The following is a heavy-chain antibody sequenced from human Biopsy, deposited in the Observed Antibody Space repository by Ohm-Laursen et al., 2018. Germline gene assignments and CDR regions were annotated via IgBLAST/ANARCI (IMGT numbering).Heavy chain of an antibody. J-gene: IGHJ5*02. Sequence: SDTLSLTCTVSGASISSAAYHWSWIRQLPGKGLEWIEYISHSGSTSYNPSLRSLVTISTDTSTNQFSLKVRSVTAADTAMYYCAGATSGTSLYDPWGQGTLVTVSS. V-gene: IGHV4-31*01. CDR2: ISHSGST. CDR3: AGATSGTSLYDP. D-gene: IGHD6-13*01. CDR1: GASISSAAYH.